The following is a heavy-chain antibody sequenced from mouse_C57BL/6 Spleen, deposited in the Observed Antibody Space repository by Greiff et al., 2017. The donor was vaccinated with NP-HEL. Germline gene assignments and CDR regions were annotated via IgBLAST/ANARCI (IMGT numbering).Heavy chain of an antibody. D-gene: IGHD1-1*01. J-gene: IGHJ3*01. CDR3: ARGEYYYGSSPAWFAY. CDR1: GFTFSDYG. CDR2: ISSGSSTI. V-gene: IGHV5-17*01. Sequence: QLVESGGGLVKPGGSLKLSCAASGFTFSDYGMHWVRQAPEKGLEWVAYISSGSSTIYYADTVKGRFTISRDNAKNTLFLQMTSLRSEDTAMYYCARGEYYYGSSPAWFAYWGQGTLVTVSA.